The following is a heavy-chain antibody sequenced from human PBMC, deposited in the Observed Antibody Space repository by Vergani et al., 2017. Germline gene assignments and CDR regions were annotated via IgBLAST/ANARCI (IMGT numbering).Heavy chain of an antibody. CDR3: AKDIGDYDILTGYSPYYYYYGMDV. CDR2: ISWDGGST. Sequence: EVQLLESGGGSAQPGESLRLSCVASGFTFDDYTMHWVRQAPGKGLEWVSLISWDGGSTYYADSVKGRFTISRDNSKNSLYLQMNSLRTEDTALYYCAKDIGDYDILTGYSPYYYYYGMDVWGQGTTVTVSS. CDR1: GFTFDDYT. J-gene: IGHJ6*02. V-gene: IGHV3-43*01. D-gene: IGHD3-9*01.